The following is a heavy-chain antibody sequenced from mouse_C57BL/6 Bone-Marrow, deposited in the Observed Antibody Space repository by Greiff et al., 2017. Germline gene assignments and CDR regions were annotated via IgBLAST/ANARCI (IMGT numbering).Heavy chain of an antibody. J-gene: IGHJ2*01. CDR2: IHPNSGST. V-gene: IGHV1-64*01. CDR3: ARSDYYGSGYFDY. CDR1: GYTFTSYW. D-gene: IGHD1-1*01. Sequence: QVQLQQPGAELVKPGASVKLSCTASGYTFTSYWMHWVKQRPGQGLEWIGMIHPNSGSTNYNEKFKSKATLTVDKSSSTAYMQLSSLTSEDSAVXYCARSDYYGSGYFDYWGQGTTLTVSA.